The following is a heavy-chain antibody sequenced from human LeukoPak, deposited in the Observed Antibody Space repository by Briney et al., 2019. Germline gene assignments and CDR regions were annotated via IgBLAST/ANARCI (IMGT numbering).Heavy chain of an antibody. V-gene: IGHV3-23*01. Sequence: GGSLRLSCAASGFTFRNSAMSWVRQAPGKGLEWVSNIIGNSVSTYYADFVKGRFTISRDKSNNTLFLQMNSLSADDTAIYFCAKGRRDGYNYPFFDSWGQGAWVVVSS. J-gene: IGHJ4*02. D-gene: IGHD5-24*01. CDR1: GFTFRNSA. CDR3: AKGRRDGYNYPFFDS. CDR2: IIGNSVST.